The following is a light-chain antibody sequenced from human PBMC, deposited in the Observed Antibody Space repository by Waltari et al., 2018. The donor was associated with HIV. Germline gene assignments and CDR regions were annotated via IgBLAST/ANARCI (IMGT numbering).Light chain of an antibody. CDR1: HSVFYRPNNKNY. Sequence: DVVMTQSPDSLAVSLGERATINCKSTHSVFYRPNNKNYIAWYQQRTGQAPKLLISWASARESGVSDRFSGSGSGTNFTLTITSLKTEDVAIYFCQQYLSPPPTFGQGTKVQIK. CDR3: QQYLSPPPT. CDR2: WAS. V-gene: IGKV4-1*01. J-gene: IGKJ1*01.